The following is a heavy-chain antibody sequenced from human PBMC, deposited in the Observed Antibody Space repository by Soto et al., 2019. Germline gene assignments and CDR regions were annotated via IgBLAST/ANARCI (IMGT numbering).Heavy chain of an antibody. V-gene: IGHV5-51*01. Sequence: GESLKISCKGSGYSFTSYWIGWVRQMPGKGLEWMGIIYPGDSDTRYSPSFQGQVTISADKSISTAYLQWSSLKASDTAMYYCARSGSYYDYYYGMDVWGQGTTVTVSS. D-gene: IGHD1-26*01. CDR3: ARSGSYYDYYYGMDV. J-gene: IGHJ6*02. CDR2: IYPGDSDT. CDR1: GYSFTSYW.